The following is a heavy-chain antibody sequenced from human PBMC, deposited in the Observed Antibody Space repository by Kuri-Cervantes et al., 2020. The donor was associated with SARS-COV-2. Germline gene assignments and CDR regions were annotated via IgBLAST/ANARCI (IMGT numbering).Heavy chain of an antibody. V-gene: IGHV3-13*05. J-gene: IGHJ4*02. CDR3: ARVDCSSTSCYYDY. Sequence: GGSLRLSCAASGFTFSSYDIHWVRQATGKGLEWVPGIGAVGDPYYPGSVKGRFTISRENAKNSLYLQMNSLRAGDTAVYYCARVDCSSTSCYYDYWGQGNLV. D-gene: IGHD2-2*01. CDR1: GFTFSSYD. CDR2: IGAVGDP.